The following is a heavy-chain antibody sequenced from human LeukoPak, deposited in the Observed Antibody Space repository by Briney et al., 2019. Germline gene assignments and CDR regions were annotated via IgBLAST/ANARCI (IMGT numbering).Heavy chain of an antibody. CDR2: ISAYNGNT. J-gene: IGHJ4*01. CDR3: ARDHDYYDSSGYYPPGGGY. CDR1: GYTFTSYG. V-gene: IGHV1-18*01. Sequence: ASVKVSCKASGYTFTSYGISWVRQAPGQGLEWMGWISAYNGNTNYAQKLQGRVTMTTDTSTSTAYMELRSLRSDDTAVYYCARDHDYYDSSGYYPPGGGYWGHGTLVTVSS. D-gene: IGHD3-22*01.